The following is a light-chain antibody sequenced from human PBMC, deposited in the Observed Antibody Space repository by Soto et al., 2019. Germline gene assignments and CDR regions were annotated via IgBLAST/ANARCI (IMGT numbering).Light chain of an antibody. V-gene: IGKV1-5*01. J-gene: IGKJ2*01. CDR1: QSISNY. CDR2: DAS. Sequence: DIPMTQSPSTLSASVGDRVTITCRASQSISNYLALYQQKPGKAPKVLIYDASSFESGVPLRFSGSGSRTEFTLTISSLQPDDFATYYCQEYDSYSSTFGQGTKRQIK. CDR3: QEYDSYSST.